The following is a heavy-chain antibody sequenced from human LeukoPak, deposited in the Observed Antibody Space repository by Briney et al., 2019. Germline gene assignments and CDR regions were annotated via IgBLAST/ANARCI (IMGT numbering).Heavy chain of an antibody. Sequence: GGSLRLSCAASGFTLSSYWMSWVRQAPGKGLEWVANIKKDGSEKYYVDSVKGRFTISRDNAKTSLYLQMNSLRAEDTAVYYCARDLSGVTGYTYGRGIDYWGQGTLVTVSS. J-gene: IGHJ4*02. CDR3: ARDLSGVTGYTYGRGIDY. CDR1: GFTLSSYW. CDR2: IKKDGSEK. V-gene: IGHV3-7*01. D-gene: IGHD5-18*01.